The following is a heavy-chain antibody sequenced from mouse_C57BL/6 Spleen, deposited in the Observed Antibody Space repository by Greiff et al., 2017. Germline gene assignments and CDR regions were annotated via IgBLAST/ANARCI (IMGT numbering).Heavy chain of an antibody. D-gene: IGHD3-3*01. Sequence: EVQVVESGGDLVKPGGSLKLSCAASGFTFSSYGMSWVRQTPDKRLEWVATISSGGSYTYYPDSVKGRFTISRDNAKNTLYLQMSSLKSEDTAMYYCARQRGQDYAMDYWGQGTSVTVSS. CDR3: ARQRGQDYAMDY. V-gene: IGHV5-6*01. CDR2: ISSGGSYT. CDR1: GFTFSSYG. J-gene: IGHJ4*01.